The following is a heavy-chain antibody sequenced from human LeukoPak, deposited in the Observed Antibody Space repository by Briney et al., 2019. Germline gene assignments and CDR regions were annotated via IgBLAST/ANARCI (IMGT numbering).Heavy chain of an antibody. V-gene: IGHV3-7*03. Sequence: GGSLRLSCAASEFSFSGYAMSWVRQAPGKGLEWVANIRQDGGDKYYADSVKGRFTISRDNAKNSLYLQMNSLRAEDTAVYSCARVIVTVPGQSDYFDYWGQGTLVTFSS. CDR3: ARVIVTVPGQSDYFDY. CDR2: IRQDGGDK. J-gene: IGHJ4*02. D-gene: IGHD2/OR15-2a*01. CDR1: EFSFSGYA.